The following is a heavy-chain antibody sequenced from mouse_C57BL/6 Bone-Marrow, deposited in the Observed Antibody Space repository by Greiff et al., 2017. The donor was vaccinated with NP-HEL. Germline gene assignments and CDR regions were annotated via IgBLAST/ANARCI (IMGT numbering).Heavy chain of an antibody. CDR1: GFNIKDDY. V-gene: IGHV14-4*01. D-gene: IGHD2-3*01. CDR3: TVWLLRFAY. Sequence: EVMLVESGAELVRPGASVKLSCTASGFNIKDDYMHWVKQRPEQGLEWIGWIDPENGDTEYASKFQGKATITADTSSNTAYLQLSSLTSEDTAVYYCTVWLLRFAYWGQGTLVTVSA. J-gene: IGHJ3*01. CDR2: IDPENGDT.